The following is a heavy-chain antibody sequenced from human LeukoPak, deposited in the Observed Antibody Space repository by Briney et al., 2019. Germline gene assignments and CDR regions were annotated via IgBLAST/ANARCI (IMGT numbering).Heavy chain of an antibody. CDR3: AKRASGSGTSLYYFDY. CDR1: GGSISNYY. D-gene: IGHD3-10*01. V-gene: IGHV3-23*01. Sequence: ETLSLTCTVSGGSISNYYWGWIRQPPGKGLEWVSVISNSGGSTFYADSVKGRFTISRDNSKNTLYLQMNSLRAEDTAVYYCAKRASGSGTSLYYFDYWGQGTLVTVSS. CDR2: ISNSGGST. J-gene: IGHJ4*02.